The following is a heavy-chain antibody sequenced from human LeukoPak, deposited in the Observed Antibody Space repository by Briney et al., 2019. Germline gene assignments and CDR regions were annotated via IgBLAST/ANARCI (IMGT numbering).Heavy chain of an antibody. D-gene: IGHD3-22*01. Sequence: PSETLSLTCAVSGYSISSGYYWGWIRQPPGKGLEWIGSIYHSGSTYCNPSLKSRVTISVDTSKNQFSLKLSSVTAADTAVYYCARGTMMPFDYWGQGTLVTVSS. CDR3: ARGTMMPFDY. CDR1: GYSISSGYY. V-gene: IGHV4-38-2*01. CDR2: IYHSGST. J-gene: IGHJ4*02.